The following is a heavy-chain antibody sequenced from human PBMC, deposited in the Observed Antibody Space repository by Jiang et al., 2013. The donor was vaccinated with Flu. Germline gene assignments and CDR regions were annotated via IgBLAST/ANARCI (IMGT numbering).Heavy chain of an antibody. Sequence: IYWDDDKRYSPSLKSRLTITKDTSKNQVVLTMTNMDPVDTATYYCAHRPRVLWFGEPPGGWFDPWGQGTLVTVSS. CDR3: AHRPRVLWFGEPPGGWFDP. D-gene: IGHD3-10*01. CDR2: IYWDDDK. V-gene: IGHV2-5*02. J-gene: IGHJ5*02.